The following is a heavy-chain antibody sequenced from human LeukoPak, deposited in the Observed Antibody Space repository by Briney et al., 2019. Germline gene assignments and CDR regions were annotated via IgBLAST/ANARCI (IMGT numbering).Heavy chain of an antibody. V-gene: IGHV1-2*02. CDR2: INPNSGGT. CDR3: AREAGSTYYDILTGYPPFDY. D-gene: IGHD3-9*01. Sequence: ASVKVSCKASGYTFTGYYMHWVRQAPGQGLEWMGWINPNSGGTNYAQKLQGRVTMTTDTSTSTAYMELRSLRSDDTAVYYCAREAGSTYYDILTGYPPFDYWGQGTLVTVSS. CDR1: GYTFTGYY. J-gene: IGHJ4*02.